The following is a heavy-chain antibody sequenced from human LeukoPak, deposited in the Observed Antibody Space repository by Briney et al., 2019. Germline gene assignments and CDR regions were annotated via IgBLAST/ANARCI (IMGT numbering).Heavy chain of an antibody. CDR1: GFTVSSNY. D-gene: IGHD3-10*01. CDR2: IYSGGST. Sequence: GGSLRLSCAASGFTVSSNYMSWVRQAPGKGLEWVSVIYSGGSTYYADSVKGRFSISRDNSESTLYLHMNRLTPEDTALYYCAKGMSRGIGFDYWGQGALVTVSS. V-gene: IGHV3-53*05. J-gene: IGHJ4*02. CDR3: AKGMSRGIGFDY.